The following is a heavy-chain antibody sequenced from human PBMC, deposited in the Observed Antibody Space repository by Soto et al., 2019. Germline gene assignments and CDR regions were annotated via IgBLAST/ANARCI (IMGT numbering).Heavy chain of an antibody. Sequence: QVQLQESGPGLVKPSETLSLRCSVSGGSISGHYWSWVRQTPGKGLEWIGYMYYSGSTNYNPSLKSRVTISVDTSKNHFSLRLTSVTAADTAVYYCARGPYYDLIWNYYYMDVWGKGTTVTVSS. V-gene: IGHV4-59*08. J-gene: IGHJ6*03. CDR2: MYYSGST. D-gene: IGHD3-16*01. CDR3: ARGPYYDLIWNYYYMDV. CDR1: GGSISGHY.